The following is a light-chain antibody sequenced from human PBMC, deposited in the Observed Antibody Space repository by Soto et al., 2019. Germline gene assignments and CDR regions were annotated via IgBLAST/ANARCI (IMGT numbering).Light chain of an antibody. J-gene: IGLJ1*01. Sequence: QSVLPQPPAVSAAPGQRVTISCSGGSFNIGNHGVNWYLQIPGKPPKVVIYNNEFLSSGVSDRFSGSKSGTSASLAISGLQSEDEGDYFCLAWDSSLNGYVFGTGTEVTV. CDR3: LAWDSSLNGYV. CDR2: NNE. CDR1: SFNIGNHG. V-gene: IGLV1-36*01.